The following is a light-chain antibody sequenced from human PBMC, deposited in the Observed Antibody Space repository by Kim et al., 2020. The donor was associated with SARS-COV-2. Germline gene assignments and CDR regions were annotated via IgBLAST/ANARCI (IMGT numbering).Light chain of an antibody. V-gene: IGKV1-5*03. CDR3: QQYNSYSPT. CDR1: QSISSL. CDR2: KAS. J-gene: IGKJ5*01. Sequence: ASVGDRVTITCRASQSISSLLAWYQQKPGKAPKLLIYKASSLESGVPSRFSGSGSWTEFTLTISSLQPDDFATYYCQQYNSYSPTFGQGTRLEIK.